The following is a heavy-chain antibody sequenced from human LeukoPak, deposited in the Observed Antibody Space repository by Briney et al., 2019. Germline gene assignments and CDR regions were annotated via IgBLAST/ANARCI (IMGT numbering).Heavy chain of an antibody. J-gene: IGHJ4*02. D-gene: IGHD3-9*01. CDR3: ARGGFDWLLDY. CDR1: GFTFSSYA. Sequence: GGSLRLSCAASGFTFSSYAMSWVREAPGKGLEWVSAISGSGGSTYNADSVKGRFTISRDNSKTTLYLQMNSLRADDTAVYYCARGGFDWLLDYWGQGTQVTVSS. CDR2: ISGSGGST. V-gene: IGHV3-23*01.